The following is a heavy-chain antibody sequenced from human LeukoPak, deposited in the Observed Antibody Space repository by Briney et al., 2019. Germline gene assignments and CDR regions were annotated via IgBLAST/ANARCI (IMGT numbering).Heavy chain of an antibody. CDR3: ARDLWPLGNSSRGIDC. V-gene: IGHV3-11*01. CDR2: ISPFGTTK. D-gene: IGHD3-10*01. CDR1: GFIFSDYY. Sequence: GGSLRLSCAASGFIFSDYYMTWIRQAPGQGLEYLSHISPFGTTKFYADSVKGRFTVSRDNAKKSLYLQMTSLRVEDTAVYYCARDLWPLGNSSRGIDCWGQGTLVTVSS. J-gene: IGHJ4*02.